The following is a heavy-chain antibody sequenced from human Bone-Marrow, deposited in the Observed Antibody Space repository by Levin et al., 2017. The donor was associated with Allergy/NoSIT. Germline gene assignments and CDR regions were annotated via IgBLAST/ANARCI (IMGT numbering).Heavy chain of an antibody. CDR1: GSTFSDHY. D-gene: IGHD3-3*02. CDR2: IGNKANSYTT. Sequence: GESLKISCTGSGSTFSDHYIDWVRQAPGMGLEWVGRIGNKANSYTTEYGASVRGRFTISRDDSRSSVFLQMNTLRIEDTAMYHCTRGHSSVSIYAFDIWGQGTMVTVSS. J-gene: IGHJ3*02. V-gene: IGHV3-72*01. CDR3: TRGHSSVSIYAFDI.